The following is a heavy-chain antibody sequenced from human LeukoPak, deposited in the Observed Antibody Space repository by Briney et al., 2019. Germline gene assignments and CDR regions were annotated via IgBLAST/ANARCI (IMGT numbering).Heavy chain of an antibody. J-gene: IGHJ4*02. V-gene: IGHV3-21*01. CDR2: ISSSSTYI. CDR1: GFIFTTYS. Sequence: GGSLRLSCAASGFIFTTYSVNWVRQAPGKGLEWVSSISSSSTYISYADSVEGRFTISRDNAKKSLYLQMNSLSAEDTAVYYCAKIAGTYSPDYWGQGTVVNVSS. D-gene: IGHD1-26*01. CDR3: AKIAGTYSPDY.